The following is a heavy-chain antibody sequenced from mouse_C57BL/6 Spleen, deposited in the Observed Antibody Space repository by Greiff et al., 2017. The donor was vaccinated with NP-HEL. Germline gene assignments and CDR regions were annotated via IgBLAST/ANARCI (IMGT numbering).Heavy chain of an antibody. CDR2: IHPNSGST. D-gene: IGHD1-1*01. J-gene: IGHJ1*03. Sequence: QVQLKQPGAELVKPGASVKLSCKASGYTFTSYWMHWVKQRPGQGLEWIGMIHPNSGSTNYNEKFKSKATLTVDKSSSTAYMQLSSLTSEDSAVYYCAQRDYGSSEGYFDVWGTGTTVTVSS. V-gene: IGHV1-64*01. CDR3: AQRDYGSSEGYFDV. CDR1: GYTFTSYW.